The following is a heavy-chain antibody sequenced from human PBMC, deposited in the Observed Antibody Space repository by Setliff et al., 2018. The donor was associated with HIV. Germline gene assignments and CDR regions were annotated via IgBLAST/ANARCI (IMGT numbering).Heavy chain of an antibody. V-gene: IGHV4-4*07. CDR3: ARHFYGYYGSNGLPIQY. Sequence: SETLSLTCTSSGDSISGYYWSWIRQPAGKGLEWIGRMHTSGNTNYNPSLKSRVTMSVDTSTNQFSLNLTSVTAADTAVYYCARHFYGYYGSNGLPIQYWGQGTLVTVSS. CDR1: GDSISGYY. D-gene: IGHD3-22*01. J-gene: IGHJ4*02. CDR2: MHTSGNT.